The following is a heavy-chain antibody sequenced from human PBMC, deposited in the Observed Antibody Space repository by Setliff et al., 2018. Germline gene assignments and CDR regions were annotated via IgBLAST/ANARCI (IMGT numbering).Heavy chain of an antibody. Sequence: PSETLSLTCSVSGGSISSGSDYWTWIRQPAGKGLEWIGHIYTSGSTNYNPSLKSRVTISVDTSKKHFSLRLSSVTAADTAVYYCARAHTWSLPNDNSGYPGWFDPWGQGTLVTVSS. D-gene: IGHD3-22*01. CDR1: GGSISSGSDY. CDR3: ARAHTWSLPNDNSGYPGWFDP. CDR2: IYTSGST. V-gene: IGHV4-61*09. J-gene: IGHJ5*02.